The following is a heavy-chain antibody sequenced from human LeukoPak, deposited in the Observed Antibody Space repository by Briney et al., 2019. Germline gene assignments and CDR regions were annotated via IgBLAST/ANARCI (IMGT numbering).Heavy chain of an antibody. CDR1: GYTFTKYV. Sequence: GASGKVSCKGSGYTFTKYVVDWVRQAPGQRPEWMGWINAGNGDTKYSQNFQDRVTITRDTSANTAYMELSSRTSEDTALYYCARDGCGDTCYPGGYWGQGTLVTVSS. CDR3: ARDGCGDTCYPGGY. D-gene: IGHD2-21*01. J-gene: IGHJ4*02. CDR2: INAGNGDT. V-gene: IGHV1-3*01.